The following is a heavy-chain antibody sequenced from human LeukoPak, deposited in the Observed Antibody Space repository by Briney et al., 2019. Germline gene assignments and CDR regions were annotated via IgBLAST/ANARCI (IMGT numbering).Heavy chain of an antibody. J-gene: IGHJ5*02. CDR2: VHYTGSS. CDR1: GGSFSSSSNY. CDR3: ARLRAAAGTVVWFDP. V-gene: IGHV4-39*01. Sequence: SETLSLTCTVSGGSFSSSSNYWAWIRQPPGKGLEWIGSVHYTGSSFSNPSLKSRVTMSADTSKNQFSLRLSSVTAADTAVYYCARLRAAAGTVVWFDPWGQGTLVTVSS. D-gene: IGHD6-13*01.